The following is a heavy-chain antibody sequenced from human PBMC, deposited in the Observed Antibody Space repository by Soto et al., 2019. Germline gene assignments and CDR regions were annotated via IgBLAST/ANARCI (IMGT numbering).Heavy chain of an antibody. Sequence: QVQLVESGGGVVQPGGSLRLSCAASGFIFSGYGMHWVRQAPGKGLEWVAVISFEGSKKYYAKSVEGRFTISRDNSKNTLFLQMNSLRAEDTAVYYCAKGGSSSARYFDRWGQGALVTVSS. CDR3: AKGGSSSARYFDR. J-gene: IGHJ5*02. CDR2: ISFEGSKK. V-gene: IGHV3-30*18. D-gene: IGHD6-6*01. CDR1: GFIFSGYG.